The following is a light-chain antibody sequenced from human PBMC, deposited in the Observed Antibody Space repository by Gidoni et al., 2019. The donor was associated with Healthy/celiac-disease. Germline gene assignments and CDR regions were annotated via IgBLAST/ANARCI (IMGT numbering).Light chain of an antibody. CDR3: QQYDNLPPYT. Sequence: DIQMTQSPSSLSASVGDRVTITCQASQDVYNYLNWYQQKPGKAPKLLIYDASNLETGVPSRFSGSGSGTDFTFTICSLQPEDIATYYCQQYDNLPPYTFGQGTRLEIK. V-gene: IGKV1-33*01. J-gene: IGKJ2*01. CDR2: DAS. CDR1: QDVYNY.